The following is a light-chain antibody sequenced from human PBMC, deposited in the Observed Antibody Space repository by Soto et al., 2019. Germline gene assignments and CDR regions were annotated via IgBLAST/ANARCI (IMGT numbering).Light chain of an antibody. V-gene: IGLV1-40*01. CDR2: ANN. CDR3: SSYAGSSARVV. Sequence: QSVLTQPPSVSGAPGQGITISCTGTRSNLGAGYDVHWYQQLPGAAPKLLIYANNKRPSGVLDRFSGSKSDTTASLIISGLQPEDEADYYCSSYAGSSARVVFGGGTKLTVL. J-gene: IGLJ2*01. CDR1: RSNLGAGYD.